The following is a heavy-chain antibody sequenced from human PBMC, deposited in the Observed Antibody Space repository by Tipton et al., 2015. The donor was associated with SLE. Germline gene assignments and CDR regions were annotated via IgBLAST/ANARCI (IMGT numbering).Heavy chain of an antibody. Sequence: TLSLTCAVYGGSFSGYYWSWIRQPPGKGLEWIGELNHSGSTNYNPSLESRVTIPVDTSKNQFSLKLSSVTAADTALYYCARGRPSDYIWVYSGWVFDYWGQGTLVTVSS. CDR1: GGSFSGYY. D-gene: IGHD3-16*01. J-gene: IGHJ4*02. CDR2: LNHSGST. CDR3: ARGRPSDYIWVYSGWVFDY. V-gene: IGHV4-34*01.